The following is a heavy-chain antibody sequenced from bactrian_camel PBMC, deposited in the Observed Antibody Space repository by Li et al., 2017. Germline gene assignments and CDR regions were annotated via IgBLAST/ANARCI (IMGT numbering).Heavy chain of an antibody. CDR2: ISSGGGTT. J-gene: IGHJ4*01. V-gene: IGHV3S61*01. CDR1: GFTFDDYA. Sequence: VQMVESGGGLVQPGGSLTLSCVGSGFTFDDYAMGWIRQAPGKEREGVSTISSGGGTTYYADSVKGRFTISRDNAKNTLSLQMNSLKPEDTAVYYCAADFGPYCSGPYLARRANFEGQGTQVTVS. D-gene: IGHD2*01.